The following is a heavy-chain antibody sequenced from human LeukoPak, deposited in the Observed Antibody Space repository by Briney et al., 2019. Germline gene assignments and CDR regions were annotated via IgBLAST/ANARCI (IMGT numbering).Heavy chain of an antibody. Sequence: SETLSLXCTVSGGSISGYYWSWRRQPAGKGLEWIGRIHASGITNYNPSLRSRVTMSIDTSKNEFSLNLRSVTAADTAVYYCARCAWDDGDSSSWYVDYWGQGTLVTVSS. CDR1: GGSISGYY. J-gene: IGHJ4*02. CDR2: IHASGIT. D-gene: IGHD6-13*01. V-gene: IGHV4-4*07. CDR3: ARCAWDDGDSSSWYVDY.